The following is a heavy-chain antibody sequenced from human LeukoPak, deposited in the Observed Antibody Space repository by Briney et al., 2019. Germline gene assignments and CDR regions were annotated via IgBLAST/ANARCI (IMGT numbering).Heavy chain of an antibody. CDR2: ISYDGSNK. CDR3: ARASSSWYSDY. J-gene: IGHJ4*02. Sequence: GRSLRLSCAASGFTFSSYAMHWVRRAPGKGLEWVAVISYDGSNKYYADSVKGRFIITRDNSKNTLYLQMNSLRAEDTAVYYCARASSSWYSDYWGQGTLVTVSS. D-gene: IGHD6-13*01. V-gene: IGHV3-30*04. CDR1: GFTFSSYA.